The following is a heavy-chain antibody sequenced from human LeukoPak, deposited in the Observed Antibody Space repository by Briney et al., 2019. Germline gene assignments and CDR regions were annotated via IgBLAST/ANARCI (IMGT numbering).Heavy chain of an antibody. J-gene: IGHJ4*02. CDR2: INPSAGST. D-gene: IGHD3-10*01. Sequence: ASVKVSCKASGYTFTSHYIHWVRQAPGQGLEWMGIINPSAGSTDYAQTFRGRVTLTRDTSTSTVYMELSSLRSEDTAVYYCARSDYYGSGSFDYWGQGTLVTVSS. CDR3: ARSDYYGSGSFDY. CDR1: GYTFTSHY. V-gene: IGHV1-46*01.